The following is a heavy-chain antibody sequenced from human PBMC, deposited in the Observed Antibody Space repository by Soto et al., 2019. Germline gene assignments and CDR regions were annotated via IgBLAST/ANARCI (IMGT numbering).Heavy chain of an antibody. CDR1: GGSIDSYY. Sequence: QVELQQSGPGLVKASETLSLSCTVFGGSIDSYYWSWVRQAPGKGLEWIGHISDSGTTNYNTSLGSRVTISVDTSRKLFSLKLSSVTAADTAVYFWARDRWMSRANWFDPWGPGTLVTVSS. CDR3: ARDRWMSRANWFDP. V-gene: IGHV4-59*12. CDR2: ISDSGTT. D-gene: IGHD2-2*03. J-gene: IGHJ5*02.